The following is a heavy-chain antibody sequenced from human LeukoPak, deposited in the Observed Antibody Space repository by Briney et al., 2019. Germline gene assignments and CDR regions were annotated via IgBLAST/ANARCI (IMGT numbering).Heavy chain of an antibody. CDR2: IYYSGST. CDR3: ARGQIPAFDY. V-gene: IGHV4-59*01. J-gene: IGHJ4*02. Sequence: SETLSLTCTVSGGSISSYYWSWIRQPPGKGLEWIGYIYYSGSTNYNPPLKSRVTISVDTSKNQFSLKLSSVTAADTAVYYCARGQIPAFDYWGQGTLVTVSS. CDR1: GGSISSYY.